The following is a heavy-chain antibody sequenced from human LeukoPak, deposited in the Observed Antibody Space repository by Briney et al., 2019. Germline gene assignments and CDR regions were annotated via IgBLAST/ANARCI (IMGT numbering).Heavy chain of an antibody. CDR2: IKQDGSEK. D-gene: IGHD3-22*01. CDR3: AREGSGYYYADAFDI. V-gene: IGHV3-7*01. Sequence: GGSLRLSCAASGFTFSSYWMSWVRQAPGKGLEWVANIKQDGSEKYYVDSVKGRFTISRDNAKNSLYPQMNSLRAEDTAVYYCAREGSGYYYADAFDIWGQGTMVTVSS. CDR1: GFTFSSYW. J-gene: IGHJ3*02.